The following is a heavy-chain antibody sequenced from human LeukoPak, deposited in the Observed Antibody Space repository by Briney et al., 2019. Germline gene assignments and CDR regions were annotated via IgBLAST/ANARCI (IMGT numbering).Heavy chain of an antibody. D-gene: IGHD6-13*01. CDR2: TYYRSKWYN. J-gene: IGHJ6*02. CDR3: ARESSSWYVYYYYGMDV. V-gene: IGHV6-1*01. CDR1: GDSVSSNSTA. Sequence: SQTLSLTCAISGDSVSSNSTAWNWIRQSPSRGLEWLGRTYYRSKWYNDYAVSVKSRITINPDTSKNQFSLQLNSVTPEDTAVYYCARESSSWYVYYYYGMDVWGQGTTVTVSS.